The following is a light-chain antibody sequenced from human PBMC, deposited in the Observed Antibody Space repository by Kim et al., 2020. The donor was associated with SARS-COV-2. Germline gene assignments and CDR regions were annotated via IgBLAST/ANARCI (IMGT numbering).Light chain of an antibody. CDR1: QSLVYGDGNTY. CDR2: KVS. CDR3: MQGTHWPFT. J-gene: IGKJ3*01. Sequence: PASISCRSSQSLVYGDGNTYLNWVPQRPGQSPRRLIYKVSNRDSGVPDRFSGSGSGTDFTLQISRVEAEDVGVYYCMQGTHWPFTFGPGTKVDIK. V-gene: IGKV2-30*01.